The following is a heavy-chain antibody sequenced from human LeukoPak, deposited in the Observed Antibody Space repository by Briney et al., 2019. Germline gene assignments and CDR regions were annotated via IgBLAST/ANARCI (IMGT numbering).Heavy chain of an antibody. CDR2: IRSKANSYAT. CDR1: GFTFSGSA. CDR3: TSSLGELSSPLYYYGMDV. D-gene: IGHD3-16*02. Sequence: PGGSLRLSCAASGFTFSGSAMHWVRQASGKGLEWVGRIRSKANSYATAYAASVKGRFTISRDDSKNTAYLQMNSLKTEDTAVYYCTSSLGELSSPLYYYGMDVWGQGTTVTVSS. V-gene: IGHV3-73*01. J-gene: IGHJ6*02.